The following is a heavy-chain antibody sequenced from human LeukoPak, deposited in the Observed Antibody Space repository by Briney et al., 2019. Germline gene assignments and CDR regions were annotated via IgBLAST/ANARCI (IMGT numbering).Heavy chain of an antibody. D-gene: IGHD3-9*01. V-gene: IGHV4-39*01. CDR1: GGSISSSSYY. CDR3: ARQRAHYDILTGYYARSAFDI. J-gene: IGHJ3*02. Sequence: SETLSLTCTVSGGSISSSSYYWGWIRQPPGKGLEWIGSIYYSGSTYYNPSLKSRVTISVDTSKNQFSLKLSSVTAADTAVYYCARQRAHYDILTGYYARSAFDIWGQGTVVTVSS. CDR2: IYYSGST.